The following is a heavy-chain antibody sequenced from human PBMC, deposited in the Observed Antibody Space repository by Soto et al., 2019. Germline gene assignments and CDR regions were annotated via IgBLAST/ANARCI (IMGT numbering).Heavy chain of an antibody. D-gene: IGHD2-15*01. CDR3: STGGYCSGGTCYWLGDY. V-gene: IGHV3-15*01. CDR2: IKSRTDGGAT. CDR1: GFTFSKAW. J-gene: IGHJ4*02. Sequence: EVQLVESGGGLVKPGGSLRLSCAASGFTFSKAWMSWVRQAPGKGLEWVGRIKSRTDGGATDYAAPVKGSFTISRDDSKNTVYLQMNSLKTEDTAVYFCSTGGYCSGGTCYWLGDYWGQGALVTVSS.